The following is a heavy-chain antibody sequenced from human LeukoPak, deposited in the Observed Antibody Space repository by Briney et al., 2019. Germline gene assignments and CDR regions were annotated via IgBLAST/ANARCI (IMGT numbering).Heavy chain of an antibody. J-gene: IGHJ6*03. D-gene: IGHD3-16*01. CDR2: IYYSGST. V-gene: IGHV4-39*01. CDR3: ARHAFYYYYYMDV. CDR1: GGSVSRSPYY. Sequence: SETLSLTCTVSGGSVSRSPYYWGWIRQPPGKGLEWIGNIYYSGSTYYNPSLKSRVTISVDTPKNQFSLKLTSVTAADTAVYYCARHAFYYYYYMDVWGKGTTVTISS.